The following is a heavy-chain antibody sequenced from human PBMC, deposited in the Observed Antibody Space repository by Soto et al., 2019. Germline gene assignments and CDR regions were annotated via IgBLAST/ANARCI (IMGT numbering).Heavy chain of an antibody. CDR1: GFTFSSYG. V-gene: IGHV3-30*18. J-gene: IGHJ4*02. D-gene: IGHD3-9*01. CDR2: ISYDGSNN. Sequence: GGSLRLSCAASGFTFSSYGIHWVRQAPGRGLEWVAVISYDGSNNYYADSVKGRFTISRDTSKNTLYLELNSLRAEDTAVYYCAKDSDILTGYYSGLEYWGQGTLVTVSS. CDR3: AKDSDILTGYYSGLEY.